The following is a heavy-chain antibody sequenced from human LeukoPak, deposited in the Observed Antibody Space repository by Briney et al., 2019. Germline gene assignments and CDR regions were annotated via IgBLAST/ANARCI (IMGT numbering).Heavy chain of an antibody. CDR3: ARDTKYAFDN. D-gene: IGHD2-2*01. J-gene: IGHJ4*02. CDR1: GYTFSSYS. Sequence: GGSLRLSCAASGYTFSSYSMNWVRQAPGKGLEWISYIGISSGNTKYADSVKGRFTISGDKAKNSVYLQMNSLRVEDTAVYYCARDTKYAFDNWGQGTLVTVSS. CDR2: IGISSGNT. V-gene: IGHV3-48*01.